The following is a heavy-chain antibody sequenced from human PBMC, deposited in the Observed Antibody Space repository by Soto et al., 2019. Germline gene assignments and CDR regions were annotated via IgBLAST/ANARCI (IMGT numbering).Heavy chain of an antibody. V-gene: IGHV1-2*04. D-gene: IGHD2-8*01. Sequence: ASVNVSCKASGYSFTYYHIHSVRQAPGQGLEWLGRINPKSGGTSTAQKFQGWVTMTRDRSISTGYMELTRLRSDDTAVYFCARGHSTDCSNGVCSFFYNHEMDVWGKGPRSASP. CDR3: ARGHSTDCSNGVCSFFYNHEMDV. CDR1: GYSFTYYH. J-gene: IGHJ6*01. CDR2: INPKSGGT.